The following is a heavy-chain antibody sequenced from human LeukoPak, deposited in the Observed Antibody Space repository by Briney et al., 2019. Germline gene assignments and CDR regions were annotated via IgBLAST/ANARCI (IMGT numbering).Heavy chain of an antibody. CDR3: ARESGSGSQIDY. V-gene: IGHV3-74*01. D-gene: IGHD3-10*01. CDR2: INSDGSST. CDR1: GFTFISYW. Sequence: GGSLRLSCAASGFTFISYWMHWVRHAPGKGLVWVSRINSDGSSTSYADSVKGRFTISRDNAKNTLYLQMNSLRAEDTAVYYCARESGSGSQIDYWGQGTLVTVSS. J-gene: IGHJ4*02.